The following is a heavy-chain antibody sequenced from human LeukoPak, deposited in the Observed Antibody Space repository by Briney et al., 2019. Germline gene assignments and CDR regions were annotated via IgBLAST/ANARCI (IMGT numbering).Heavy chain of an antibody. CDR3: ATTSPWDY. CDR1: GFILSDHY. J-gene: IGHJ4*02. V-gene: IGHV3-11*04. CDR2: LSGSGSPI. D-gene: IGHD5-24*01. Sequence: GGSLRLSCAASGFILSDHYIDWVRQAPGKGLEWISYLSGSGSPIYYADSVKDRFTISRDNAKNSLYLQMNSLGAEDTAVYYCATTSPWDYWGQGTLVTVSS.